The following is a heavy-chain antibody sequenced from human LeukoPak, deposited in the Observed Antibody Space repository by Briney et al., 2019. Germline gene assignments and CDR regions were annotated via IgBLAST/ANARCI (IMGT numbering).Heavy chain of an antibody. V-gene: IGHV5-51*01. D-gene: IGHD6-13*01. CDR3: ARLTSLSVSAALFFDS. Sequence: GESLKISCQGSGYGFSSYWIAWVRQMPGKGLDWLGVIYPGDSDTRYSPTFQGQVTISVDKSVNNAYLQWTSLEASDSGIYYCARLTSLSVSAALFFDSWGQGTLVTVSS. J-gene: IGHJ4*02. CDR1: GYGFSSYW. CDR2: IYPGDSDT.